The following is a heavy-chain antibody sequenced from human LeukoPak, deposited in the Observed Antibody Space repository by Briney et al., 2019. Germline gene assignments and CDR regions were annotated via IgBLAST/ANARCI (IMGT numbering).Heavy chain of an antibody. Sequence: GGSLRLSCAASGFTFSSYEMNWVRQAPGKGLAWVSYISSSGSTIYYADSMKGRFTISRDNSKNTLYLQMNSLRAEDTAVYYCAREFRSYGRYYFDYWGQGTLVTVSS. CDR1: GFTFSSYE. V-gene: IGHV3-48*03. CDR2: ISSSGSTI. D-gene: IGHD1-26*01. CDR3: AREFRSYGRYYFDY. J-gene: IGHJ4*02.